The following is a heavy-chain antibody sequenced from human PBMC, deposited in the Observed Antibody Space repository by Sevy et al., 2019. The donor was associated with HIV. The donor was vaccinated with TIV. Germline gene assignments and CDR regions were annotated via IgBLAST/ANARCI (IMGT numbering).Heavy chain of an antibody. D-gene: IGHD5-12*01. CDR1: GFTFSSNA. CDR2: IWYDESNK. CDR3: ARGVAMAYYYHYGMDV. V-gene: IGHV3-33*01. J-gene: IGHJ6*02. Sequence: GGCLRLSCTASGFTFSSNAMYWVRQAPGKGLEWVAVIWYDESNKYHADSVKGRFTISRDNSKNTLYLQMNSLRAEDTAVYYCARGVAMAYYYHYGMDVWGQGTTVTVSS.